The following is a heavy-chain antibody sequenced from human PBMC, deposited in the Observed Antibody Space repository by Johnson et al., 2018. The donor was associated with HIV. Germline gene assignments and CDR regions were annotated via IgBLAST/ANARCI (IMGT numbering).Heavy chain of an antibody. D-gene: IGHD3-22*01. Sequence: VQLVESGGGLIQPGGSLRLSCAASGFTVSSNYMSWVRQAPGKGLEWVSVIYSGGSTYSADSVQGRFTISRDNSKNTLYLQMNSLRAEDTAVYYCARDGQDRDDAFDIWGQGTMVNVSS. V-gene: IGHV3-53*01. J-gene: IGHJ3*02. CDR3: ARDGQDRDDAFDI. CDR2: IYSGGST. CDR1: GFTVSSNY.